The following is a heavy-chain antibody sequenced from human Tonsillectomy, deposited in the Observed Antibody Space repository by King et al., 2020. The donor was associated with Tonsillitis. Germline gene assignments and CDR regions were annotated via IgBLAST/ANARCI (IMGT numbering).Heavy chain of an antibody. J-gene: IGHJ4*02. V-gene: IGHV3-48*03. CDR1: GFTFSSYE. Sequence: EVQLVESGGGLVQPGGSLRLSCAASGFTFSSYEMNWVRQAPGKGLEWVSYISTTGTTIFYADSVKGRFTISRDNAKNSLFLQMNSLRAEDTAVYYCARDIGIDGGNEGAFDYWGQGTLVTVSS. CDR2: ISTTGTTI. CDR3: ARDIGIDGGNEGAFDY. D-gene: IGHD4-23*01.